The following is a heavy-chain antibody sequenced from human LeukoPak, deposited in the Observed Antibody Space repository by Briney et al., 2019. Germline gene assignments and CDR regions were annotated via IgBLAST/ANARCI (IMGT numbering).Heavy chain of an antibody. CDR1: GGSFSGYY. CDR3: ARGDYGDYHDAFDI. CDR2: INHSGST. Sequence: SETLSLTCAVYGGSFSGYYWSWIRQPPGKGLEWIGEINHSGSTNYYPSLKSRVTISVDTSKNQFSLKLSSVTAADTAVYYCARGDYGDYHDAFDIWGQGTMVTVSS. V-gene: IGHV4-34*01. J-gene: IGHJ3*02. D-gene: IGHD4-17*01.